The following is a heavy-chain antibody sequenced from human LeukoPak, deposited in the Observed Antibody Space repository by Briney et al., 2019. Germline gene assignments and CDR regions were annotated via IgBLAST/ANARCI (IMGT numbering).Heavy chain of an antibody. CDR3: ASTVFGVTYNWFHP. CDR1: GASISSGSYF. Sequence: PSETLSLTCTVSGASISSGSYFWSWVRQPAGKALEWIVRFHTSGGTNYNPSLESRVTISVDTSKNQFSLKLTSVTAADTAVYYCASTVFGVTYNWFHPWGQGTLVSVSS. J-gene: IGHJ5*02. CDR2: FHTSGGT. D-gene: IGHD3-3*01. V-gene: IGHV4-61*02.